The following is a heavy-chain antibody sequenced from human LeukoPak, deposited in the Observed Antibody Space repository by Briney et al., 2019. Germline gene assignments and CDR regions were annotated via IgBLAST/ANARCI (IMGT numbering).Heavy chain of an antibody. CDR3: ARGLDDFWSGLIHY. D-gene: IGHD3-3*01. J-gene: IGHJ4*02. Sequence: SETLSLTCTVSGGSISSSSYYWGWIRQPPGKGLEWIGSIYYGGSTYYNPSLKSRFTISVDTSKNQFSLKLSSVTAADTAVYYCARGLDDFWSGLIHYWGQGTLVTVSS. CDR2: IYYGGST. CDR1: GGSISSSSYY. V-gene: IGHV4-39*01.